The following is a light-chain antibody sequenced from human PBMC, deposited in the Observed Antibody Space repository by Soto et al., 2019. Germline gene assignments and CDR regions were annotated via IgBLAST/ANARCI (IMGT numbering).Light chain of an antibody. Sequence: IVLTPSRATLSVSPAARATLSCLASQSVSSNLAWYQQKPGQAPRLLIYGASTRATGIPARFSGSGSGTEFTLTISSLQSEDFAVYYCQQYNNWPRTFGQGTKVDIK. CDR1: QSVSSN. V-gene: IGKV3-15*01. CDR2: GAS. CDR3: QQYNNWPRT. J-gene: IGKJ1*01.